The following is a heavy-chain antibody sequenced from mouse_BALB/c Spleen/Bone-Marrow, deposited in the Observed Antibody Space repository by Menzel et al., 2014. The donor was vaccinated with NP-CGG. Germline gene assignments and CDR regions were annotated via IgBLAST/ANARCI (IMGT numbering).Heavy chain of an antibody. CDR2: FYPGSGSI. D-gene: IGHD1-1*02. V-gene: IGHV1-62-2*01. J-gene: IGHJ2*01. Sequence: VQLVESGAGLVKPGASVKLSCKASGYTFTEYIIRWVKQRSGQGLEWIGWFYPGSGSIKYNEKFKDKATLTADKSSSTVYMELSRLTSEDSAVYFCARHEGGGYFDYWGQGTTLTVSS. CDR3: ARHEGGGYFDY. CDR1: GYTFTEYI.